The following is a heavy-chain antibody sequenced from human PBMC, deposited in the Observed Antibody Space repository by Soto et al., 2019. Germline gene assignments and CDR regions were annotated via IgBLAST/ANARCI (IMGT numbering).Heavy chain of an antibody. J-gene: IGHJ4*02. V-gene: IGHV1-18*01. Sequence: QVQLVQSGAEVKKPGASVKVSCKASGYTFTSYGISWVRQAPGQGLEWMGWISAYNGNTNYAQKLQGRVTMTTDTSTSTAYMELRSLRSDDTAVYYCARALGKYYDFWSGYSTQVDYWGQGTLVTVSS. CDR2: ISAYNGNT. CDR1: GYTFTSYG. CDR3: ARALGKYYDFWSGYSTQVDY. D-gene: IGHD3-3*01.